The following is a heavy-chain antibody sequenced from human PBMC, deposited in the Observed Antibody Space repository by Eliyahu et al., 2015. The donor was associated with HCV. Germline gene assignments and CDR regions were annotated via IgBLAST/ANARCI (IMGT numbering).Heavy chain of an antibody. J-gene: IGHJ4*02. V-gene: IGHV1-69*01. D-gene: IGHD2-15*01. CDR2: IIPIFGTA. CDR3: AREGLGYCSGGSCYSHPVTTGYFDY. CDR1: GGTFSSYA. Sequence: QVQLVQSGAEVKKPGSSVKVSCKASGGTFSSYAISWVRQAPGQGLEWMGGIIPIFGTANYAQKFQGRVTITADESTSTAYMELSSLRSEDTAVYYCAREGLGYCSGGSCYSHPVTTGYFDYWGQGTLVTVSS.